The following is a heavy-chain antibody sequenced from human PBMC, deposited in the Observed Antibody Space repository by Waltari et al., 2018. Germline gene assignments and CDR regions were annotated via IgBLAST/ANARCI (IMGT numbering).Heavy chain of an antibody. V-gene: IGHV3-30*18. Sequence: QVHLVESGGGVVQPGRSLRLSCAASGFTFSSHDMHWVRQAPGKGLEWVTVVSAAGSTTYYANSVKGRFTISRDNSKNTLYLQMNSLILEDTAVYYCANEGAAAARFAFDIWGQGTTVIVSS. D-gene: IGHD6-25*01. J-gene: IGHJ3*02. CDR3: ANEGAAAARFAFDI. CDR2: VSAAGSTT. CDR1: GFTFSSHD.